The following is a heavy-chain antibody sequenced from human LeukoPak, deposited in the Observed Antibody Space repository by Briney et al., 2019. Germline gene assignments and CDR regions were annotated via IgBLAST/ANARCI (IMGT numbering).Heavy chain of an antibody. CDR2: IYHSGST. J-gene: IGHJ4*02. CDR3: ARLRYCSGGSCPRGYFDY. V-gene: IGHV4-4*02. CDR1: GGSISSSNW. D-gene: IGHD2-15*01. Sequence: SETLSLTCAVSGGSISSSNWWSWVRQPPGKGLEWIGEIYHSGSTNYNPSLKSRVTISVDTSKNQFSLKLSSVTAADTAVYYCARLRYCSGGSCPRGYFDYWGQGTLVTVSS.